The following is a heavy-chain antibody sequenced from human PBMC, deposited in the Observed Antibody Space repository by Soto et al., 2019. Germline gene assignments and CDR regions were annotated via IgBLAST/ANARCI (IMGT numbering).Heavy chain of an antibody. V-gene: IGHV3-7*01. CDR1: GFTFGRYW. CDR2: IRQDGSEK. D-gene: IGHD6-13*01. Sequence: GGSLRLSCAASGFTFGRYWMTWVRQAPGKGLEWVANIRQDGSEKHYVDSVEGRFTISRDNAKNSLYLQMNSLRVEDTAVYYCARDNGGLYGSSWYDVLDLWGLGTVVTVSS. J-gene: IGHJ3*01. CDR3: ARDNGGLYGSSWYDVLDL.